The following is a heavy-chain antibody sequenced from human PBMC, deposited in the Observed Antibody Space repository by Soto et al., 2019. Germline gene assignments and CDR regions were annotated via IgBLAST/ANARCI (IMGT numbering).Heavy chain of an antibody. CDR2: ISGYNGNT. J-gene: IGHJ6*02. CDR1: GYTFTDYG. Sequence: QVQLVEPGAEVKKPGASVKVSCKASGYTFTDYGISWVRQAPGQGLEWMGWISGYNGNTKYAQKFQGRVTMTTDTPTNTAYMELRSLRSDDTAVYYCARDREYYYDSSGNYYYHYGLDVWGQGTTVTVS. CDR3: ARDREYYYDSSGNYYYHYGLDV. V-gene: IGHV1-18*04. D-gene: IGHD3-22*01.